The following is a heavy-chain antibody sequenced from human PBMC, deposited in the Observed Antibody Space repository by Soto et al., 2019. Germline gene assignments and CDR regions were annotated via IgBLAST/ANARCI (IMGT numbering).Heavy chain of an antibody. V-gene: IGHV1-2*02. CDR2: INPTSGGT. Sequence: ASVKVSCKASGYTFPGNDMHWVRQAPGQGLEWMALINPTSGGTNYAQKFQGRVTMTWDTSISTAYMELSRLRSDDTAIYYCARGYCSSSGCSHYFDYWGQGTLVTVSS. CDR3: ARGYCSSSGCSHYFDY. CDR1: GYTFPGND. J-gene: IGHJ4*02. D-gene: IGHD2-2*01.